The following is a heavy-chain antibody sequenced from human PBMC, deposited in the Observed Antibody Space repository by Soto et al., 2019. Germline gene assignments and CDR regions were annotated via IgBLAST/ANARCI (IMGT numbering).Heavy chain of an antibody. CDR3: GRTFRDGLLGLDP. V-gene: IGHV3-74*01. Sequence: DVQLVQSGGGLVQPGGSLRLSCAASGFSLSDHCLHWVRQAPGKGLVWLSRLCRDGTIAIYSDSVKGRFSISRDIAKNTLYWKMTSLRAGDAAIYYCGRTFRDGLLGLDPWGQGTLVTVSS. CDR1: GFSLSDHC. D-gene: IGHD3-16*01. CDR2: LCRDGTIA. J-gene: IGHJ5*02.